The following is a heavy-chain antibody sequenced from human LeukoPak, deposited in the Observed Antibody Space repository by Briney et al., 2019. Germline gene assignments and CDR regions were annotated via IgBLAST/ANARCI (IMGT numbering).Heavy chain of an antibody. CDR1: GGSISSYY. Sequence: SQTLSLTCTVSGGSISSYYWSWIRQPAGKGLEWIGYIHYSGSTNYNPSLKSRVTISVDTSKNQFSLKLSSVTAADTAVYYCARDSEYYDSSGYSILTFDYWGQGTLVTVSS. CDR3: ARDSEYYDSSGYSILTFDY. V-gene: IGHV4-59*12. D-gene: IGHD3-22*01. CDR2: IHYSGST. J-gene: IGHJ4*02.